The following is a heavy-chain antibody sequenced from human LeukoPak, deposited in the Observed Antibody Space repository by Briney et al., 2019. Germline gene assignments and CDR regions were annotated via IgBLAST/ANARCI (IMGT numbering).Heavy chain of an antibody. CDR3: ASLSLDIDY. CDR2: IYTSGAT. CDR1: SGSISGHY. D-gene: IGHD3-9*01. V-gene: IGHV4-4*07. Sequence: SSETLSLTCTVTSGSISGHYWSWIRQPAGKEMQWIGRIYTSGATNYNPSLKSRVTMSIDTSKKEFTLKLTSVTAADTAVYYCASLSLDIDYWGQGTLVTVSS. J-gene: IGHJ4*02.